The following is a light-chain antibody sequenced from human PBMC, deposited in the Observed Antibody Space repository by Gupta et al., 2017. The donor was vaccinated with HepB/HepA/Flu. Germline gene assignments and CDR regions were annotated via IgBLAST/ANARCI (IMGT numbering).Light chain of an antibody. CDR3: QQYYSTPWT. J-gene: IGKJ1*01. CDR2: WAS. CDR1: QSVLYSSNNSYY. V-gene: IGKV4-1*01. Sequence: DVVMTQSPDSLPASLRGGGTIHCNSTQSVLYSSNNSYYVAWYQQKPGQPTKLLNCWASTRESGVPGRFSGSGSGTDFTLTSSSLQAEDVAVYYRQQYYSTPWTFGQGTKVEIK.